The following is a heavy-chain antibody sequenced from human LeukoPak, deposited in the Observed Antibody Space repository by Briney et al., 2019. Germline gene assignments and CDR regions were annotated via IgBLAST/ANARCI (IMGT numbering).Heavy chain of an antibody. V-gene: IGHV3-30-3*01. D-gene: IGHD2-15*01. Sequence: GGPLRLSCAASGFTFSSYAMHWVRQAPGKGLEWVAVISYDGSNKYYADSVKGRFTISRDNSKNTLYLQMNSLRAEDTAVYYCASLEIVVMVAVPFESNWFDPWGQGTLVTVSS. CDR2: ISYDGSNK. CDR3: ASLEIVVMVAVPFESNWFDP. CDR1: GFTFSSYA. J-gene: IGHJ5*02.